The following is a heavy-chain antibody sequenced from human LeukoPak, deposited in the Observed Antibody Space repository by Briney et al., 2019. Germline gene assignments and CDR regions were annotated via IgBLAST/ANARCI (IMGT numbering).Heavy chain of an antibody. Sequence: PGGSLRLSCAASGFTFSSYGMHWVRQAPGKGLEWVAVISYDGSNKYYADSVKGRFTISRDNSKNTLYLQMNSLRAEDTAVYYCARSHSYSSGWYSGFLGFDYWGQGTLVTVSS. D-gene: IGHD6-19*01. CDR2: ISYDGSNK. CDR3: ARSHSYSSGWYSGFLGFDY. J-gene: IGHJ4*02. V-gene: IGHV3-30*03. CDR1: GFTFSSYG.